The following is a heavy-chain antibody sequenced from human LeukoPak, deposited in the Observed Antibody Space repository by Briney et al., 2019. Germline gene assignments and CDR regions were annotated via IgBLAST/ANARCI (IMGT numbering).Heavy chain of an antibody. CDR3: ARGAGIVVAVAVNQVDY. Sequence: GGSLRLSCAASGFTFSGYWMHWVRQAPGKGLVWVSRINSDGSSTSYADSVKGRFTISRDNAKNTLYLQMNSLRAEDTAVYYCARGAGIVVAVAVNQVDYWGQGTLVTVSS. CDR1: GFTFSGYW. J-gene: IGHJ4*02. D-gene: IGHD2-15*01. V-gene: IGHV3-74*01. CDR2: INSDGSST.